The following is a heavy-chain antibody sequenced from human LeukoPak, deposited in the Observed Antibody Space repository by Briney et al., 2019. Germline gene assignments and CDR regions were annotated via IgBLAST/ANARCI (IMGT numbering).Heavy chain of an antibody. CDR3: ASGPRPIWFGELRRPLFDY. CDR2: ISSSSSYI. CDR1: GFTFSSYS. D-gene: IGHD3-10*01. V-gene: IGHV3-21*01. Sequence: GGSLRLSCAASGFTFSSYSMNWVRQAPGKGLEWVSSISSSSSYIYYEDSVKGRFTISRDNAKNSLYLQMNSLRAEDTAVYYCASGPRPIWFGELRRPLFDYWGQGTLVTVSS. J-gene: IGHJ4*02.